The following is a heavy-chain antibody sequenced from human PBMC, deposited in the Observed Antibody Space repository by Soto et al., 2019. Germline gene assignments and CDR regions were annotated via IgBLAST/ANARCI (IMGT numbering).Heavy chain of an antibody. D-gene: IGHD5-12*01. CDR2: IGIGSSTK. V-gene: IGHV3-48*01. CDR1: GFTFRNYG. Sequence: PGGSLRLSCAASGFTFRNYGMNWVRQAPGKGLEWVSYIGIGSSTKYYADSVKGRFTISRDNAKNSLYLQMNSLRAEDTAVYYCAKDKGGGYSGYDYAGPDNMEPLDYWGQGTLVTVSS. J-gene: IGHJ4*02. CDR3: AKDKGGGYSGYDYAGPDNMEPLDY.